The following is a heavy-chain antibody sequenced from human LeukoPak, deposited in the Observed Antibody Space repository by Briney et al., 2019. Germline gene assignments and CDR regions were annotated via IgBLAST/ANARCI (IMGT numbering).Heavy chain of an antibody. CDR1: GFTFDDYG. Sequence: GGSLRLSCAASGFTFDDYGMSWVRQAPGKGLEWVSGINWNGGSAGYADSVRGRFTISRDNAKNSLYLQMNSLRAEDTAVYYCAREYYEVGATEFDYWGQGTLVTVSS. D-gene: IGHD1-26*01. J-gene: IGHJ4*02. CDR2: INWNGGSA. CDR3: AREYYEVGATEFDY. V-gene: IGHV3-20*04.